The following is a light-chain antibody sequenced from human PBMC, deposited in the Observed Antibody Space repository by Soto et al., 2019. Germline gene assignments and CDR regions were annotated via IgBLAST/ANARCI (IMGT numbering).Light chain of an antibody. CDR1: QSISSW. CDR2: DAS. J-gene: IGKJ4*01. Sequence: DIQMTQSPSTLSASVGDRVTITCRASQSISSWLAWYQQKPGKAPKLLIYDASKLEAGVPSRFSGRGSGTDFTFSISSLQPEDIATYYCQQYDNVPLTFGGGTKVEIK. V-gene: IGKV1-33*01. CDR3: QQYDNVPLT.